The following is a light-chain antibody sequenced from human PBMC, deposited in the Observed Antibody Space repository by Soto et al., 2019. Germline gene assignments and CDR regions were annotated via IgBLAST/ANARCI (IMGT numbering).Light chain of an antibody. J-gene: IGLJ2*01. CDR2: TNN. V-gene: IGLV1-44*01. CDR1: NSNIGDNT. Sequence: QSVLTQPPSASGTPGQRITISCSGSNSNIGDNTVNWFQQLPGTAPRLLISTNNQRPSGVPDRFSASKSGTSGSLAISGLQSEDEADYYCASWDDRLNGVVFGGGTQLTVL. CDR3: ASWDDRLNGVV.